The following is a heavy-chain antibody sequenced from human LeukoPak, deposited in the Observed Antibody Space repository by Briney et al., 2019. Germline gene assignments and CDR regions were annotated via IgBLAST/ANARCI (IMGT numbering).Heavy chain of an antibody. J-gene: IGHJ5*02. D-gene: IGHD5-18*01. CDR2: INHSGNT. V-gene: IGHV4-34*01. CDR1: GGSLSGYY. CDR3: ARHVGYGNNWFDP. Sequence: SETLSLICAVYGGSLSGYYWSWIRQPPGKGLEWIGEINHSGNTNYNPSLKSRVTISVDTSKNQFSLKVRSVTAADTAVYYCARHVGYGNNWFDPWGQGTLVTVSS.